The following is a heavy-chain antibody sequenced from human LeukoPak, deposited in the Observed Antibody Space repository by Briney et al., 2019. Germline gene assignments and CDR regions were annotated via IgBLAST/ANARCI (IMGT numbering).Heavy chain of an antibody. V-gene: IGHV5-51*01. D-gene: IGHD2-15*01. Sequence: GESLKISCKGSGYTFTNYWIGWVRQMPGKGLEWMGIIYPADSGIRYSPSFQGQVTISADKSISTAYLQWSSLKASDTAMYYCARQEYCSGGSCYTWFDPWGQGTLVTVSS. CDR3: ARQEYCSGGSCYTWFDP. CDR2: IYPADSGI. J-gene: IGHJ5*02. CDR1: GYTFTNYW.